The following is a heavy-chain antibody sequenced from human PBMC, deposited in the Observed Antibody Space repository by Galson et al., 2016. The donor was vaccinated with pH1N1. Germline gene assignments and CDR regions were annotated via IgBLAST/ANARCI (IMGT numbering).Heavy chain of an antibody. J-gene: IGHJ2*01. D-gene: IGHD1-26*01. CDR2: SSTTSYM. V-gene: IGHV3-21*01. CDR1: GFTFSTYS. Sequence: SLRLSCAASGFTFSTYSMNWVRQAPGKGLEWISASSTTSYMYYADSVMGRFTISRDNAKNSLYLQMNNLRGDDTAMYYCVREGGYFDLWGRGTLVTVSS. CDR3: VREGGYFDL.